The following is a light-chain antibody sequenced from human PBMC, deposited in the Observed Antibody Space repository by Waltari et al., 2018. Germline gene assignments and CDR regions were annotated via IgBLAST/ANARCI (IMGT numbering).Light chain of an antibody. CDR1: SRDVGGYNY. CDR3: SSYTSTNSWM. Sequence: QSALTQPASVSGSPGQSITISCTGTSRDVGGYNYVTWYQQHPGKAPKLMIFDVKKRPAGIFNRFAGARTGNTASLTISGLQAENEAEYHCSSYTSTNSWMFGGGTKLTVL. J-gene: IGLJ3*02. CDR2: DVK. V-gene: IGLV2-14*03.